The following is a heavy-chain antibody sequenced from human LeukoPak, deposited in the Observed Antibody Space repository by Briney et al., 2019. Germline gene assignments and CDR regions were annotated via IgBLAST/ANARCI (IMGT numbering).Heavy chain of an antibody. CDR1: GYTFTSYD. CDR3: ARTYSRYWYFDL. D-gene: IGHD6-13*01. CDR2: MNPNSGNT. V-gene: IGHV1-8*01. Sequence: VSVKVSCKASGYTFTSYDINWVRQATGQGLEWMGWMNPNSGNTGYAQKFQGRVTMTRNTSISTAYMELSSLRSEDTAVYYCARTYSRYWYFDLWGRGTLVTVSS. J-gene: IGHJ2*01.